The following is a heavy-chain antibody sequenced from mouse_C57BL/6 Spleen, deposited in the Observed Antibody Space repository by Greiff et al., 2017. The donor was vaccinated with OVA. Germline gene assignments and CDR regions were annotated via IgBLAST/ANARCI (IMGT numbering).Heavy chain of an antibody. J-gene: IGHJ3*01. V-gene: IGHV14-1*01. CDR1: GFNITDYY. CDR3: TSYYYGSSFPWFAY. Sequence: VQLQQSGAELVRPGASVKLSCTASGFNITDYYMHWVKQRPEPGLEWIGRIDPEAGDTEYAPKFQGKATMTADTSSNTAYLQLSSLTSEDTAVYYCTSYYYGSSFPWFAYWGQGTLVTVSA. D-gene: IGHD1-1*01. CDR2: IDPEAGDT.